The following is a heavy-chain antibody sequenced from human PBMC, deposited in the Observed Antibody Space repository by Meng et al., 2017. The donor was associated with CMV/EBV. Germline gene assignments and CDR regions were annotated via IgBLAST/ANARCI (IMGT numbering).Heavy chain of an antibody. Sequence: GESLKISCAASGFTFSSYEMNWVRQAPGKGLEWVAFIRYDGSNKYYADSVKGRFTISRDNSKNTLYLQMNSLRAEDTAVYYCAKEYSSSSTAYYYYGMDVWGQGTTVTVSS. J-gene: IGHJ6*02. D-gene: IGHD6-6*01. CDR2: IRYDGSNK. CDR3: AKEYSSSSTAYYYYGMDV. CDR1: GFTFSSYE. V-gene: IGHV3-30*02.